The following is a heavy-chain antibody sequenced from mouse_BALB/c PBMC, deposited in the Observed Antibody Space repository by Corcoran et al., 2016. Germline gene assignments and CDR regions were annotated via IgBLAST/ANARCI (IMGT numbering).Heavy chain of an antibody. CDR3: ASYYGYYFDY. V-gene: IGHV1S136*01. CDR2: INPYNDGT. CDR1: GYTFTSYV. D-gene: IGHD1-2*01. Sequence: EVLLQQSGSELVKPGASGKMSCKASGYTFTSYVMHWVKQKPGQGLEWIGYINPYNDGTKYNEKFKGKATLTSDKSSSTAYMELSSLTSEDSAVYYCASYYGYYFDYWGQGTTLTVSS. J-gene: IGHJ2*01.